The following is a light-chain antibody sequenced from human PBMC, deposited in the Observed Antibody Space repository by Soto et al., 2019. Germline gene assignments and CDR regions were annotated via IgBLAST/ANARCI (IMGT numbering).Light chain of an antibody. CDR3: SSYTSSGTLPYF. CDR1: SSDVGGYNY. CDR2: DVS. V-gene: IGLV2-14*01. Sequence: QSVLTQPASVSGSPGQSITISCTGTSSDVGGYNYVSWYQQHPGKAPKLMIYDVSNRPSGVSNRFSGSKSGNTASLTISGLQAEDEADYSCSSYTSSGTLPYFLGTGTKVTAL. J-gene: IGLJ1*01.